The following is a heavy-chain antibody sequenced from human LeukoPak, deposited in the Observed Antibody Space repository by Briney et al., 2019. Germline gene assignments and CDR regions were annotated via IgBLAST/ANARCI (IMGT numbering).Heavy chain of an antibody. CDR2: IYYSGST. Sequence: SETLSLTCTVSGGSISTYYWSWIRQPPRKGLEWIGYIYYSGSTNHNPSLKSRVTISVDASKNQFSLKLTSVTAADTAFYYCARSRGYFDYWGQGTLVTVSS. CDR1: GGSISTYY. J-gene: IGHJ4*02. D-gene: IGHD6-13*01. V-gene: IGHV4-59*01. CDR3: ARSRGYFDY.